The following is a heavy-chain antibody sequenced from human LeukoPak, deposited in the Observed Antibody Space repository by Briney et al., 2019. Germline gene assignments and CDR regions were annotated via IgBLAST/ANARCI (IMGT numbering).Heavy chain of an antibody. Sequence: PGLSLTLSCAASGFTFSSSAMHWVRQAPGKGLEWVAIISYDGSNKYCADSVKGRFTISRDNSRNTLYLQMNSLRAEDTAVYYCARRDGSNLPPDHWGQGTLVTVSS. D-gene: IGHD5-24*01. CDR3: ARRDGSNLPPDH. J-gene: IGHJ4*02. V-gene: IGHV3-30-3*01. CDR1: GFTFSSSA. CDR2: ISYDGSNK.